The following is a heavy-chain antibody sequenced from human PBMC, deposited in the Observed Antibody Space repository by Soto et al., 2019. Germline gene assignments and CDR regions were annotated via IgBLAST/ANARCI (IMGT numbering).Heavy chain of an antibody. CDR3: ARDKGMTYYYDSSGYDIPNWFDP. J-gene: IGHJ5*02. CDR1: GFTFSDYY. Sequence: PGGSLRLSCAASGFTFSDYYMSWIRQAPGKGLEWVSYISSSSYTNYADSVKGRFTISRDNAKNSLYLQMNSLRAEDTAVYYCARDKGMTYYYDSSGYDIPNWFDPWGQGTLVTVSS. D-gene: IGHD3-22*01. CDR2: ISSSSYT. V-gene: IGHV3-11*06.